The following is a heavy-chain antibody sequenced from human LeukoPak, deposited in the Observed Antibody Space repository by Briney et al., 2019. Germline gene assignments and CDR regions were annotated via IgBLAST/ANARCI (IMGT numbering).Heavy chain of an antibody. D-gene: IGHD6-13*01. V-gene: IGHV1-69*06. CDR2: IIPIFGTA. Sequence: SVKVSCKASGGTFSSYAISWVRQAPGQGLGWMGGIIPIFGTANYAQKFQGRVTITADKSTSTAYMELRGLRSDDTAMYYCARDVGITVADSFDPWGQGTLVTVSS. J-gene: IGHJ5*02. CDR3: ARDVGITVADSFDP. CDR1: GGTFSSYA.